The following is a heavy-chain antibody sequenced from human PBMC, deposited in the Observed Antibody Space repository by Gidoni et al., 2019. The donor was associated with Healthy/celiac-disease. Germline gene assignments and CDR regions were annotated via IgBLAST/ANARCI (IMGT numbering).Heavy chain of an antibody. CDR2: IYWDDDK. V-gene: IGHV2-5*02. Sequence: QITLKESGPTLVKPTQTLTLTCTFSGFPLSTSGVGVAWIRQPPGKALEWLALIYWDDDKRYSPSLKSRLTITKDTSKNQVVLTMTNMDPVDTATYYCARILGYCSGGSCTDTNWFDPWGQGTLVTVSS. J-gene: IGHJ5*02. D-gene: IGHD2-15*01. CDR3: ARILGYCSGGSCTDTNWFDP. CDR1: GFPLSTSGVG.